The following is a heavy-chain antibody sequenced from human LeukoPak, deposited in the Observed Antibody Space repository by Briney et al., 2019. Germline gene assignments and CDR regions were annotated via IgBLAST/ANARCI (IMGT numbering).Heavy chain of an antibody. D-gene: IGHD2-2*02. J-gene: IGHJ4*02. CDR2: ISGSGGST. CDR1: GFTFSSYA. Sequence: GGSLRLSCAASGFTFSSYAMSWVRQAPGKGLEWVSAISGSGGSTYYADAVKGRFTISRDNSKNTLYLQMNSLRAEDTAVYYCAKHYQLLYRFDYWGQGTLVTVSS. V-gene: IGHV3-23*01. CDR3: AKHYQLLYRFDY.